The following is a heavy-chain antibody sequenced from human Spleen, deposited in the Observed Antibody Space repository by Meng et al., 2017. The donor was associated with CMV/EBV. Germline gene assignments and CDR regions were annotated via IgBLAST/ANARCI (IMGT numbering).Heavy chain of an antibody. CDR2: INHSGST. J-gene: IGHJ5*02. D-gene: IGHD3-22*01. CDR3: AKSRGYYVSWFDP. CDR1: GGSFSGYY. Sequence: QWQLQQWGAGLLKPSETLSLPCAVYGGSFSGYYWSWIRQSPGKGLEWIGEINHSGSTNYNPSLKSRVTISVDTSKNQFSLKLSSVTAADTAVYYCAKSRGYYVSWFDPWGQGTLVTVSS. V-gene: IGHV4-34*01.